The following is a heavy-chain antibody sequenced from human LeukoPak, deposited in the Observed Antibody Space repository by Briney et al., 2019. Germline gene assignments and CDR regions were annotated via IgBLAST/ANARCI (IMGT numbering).Heavy chain of an antibody. Sequence: GGSLRLSCAPSGFTFSSYATHWVRQAPGKGLGWVAVISYEGSKKYYVDSVKSRFTISRDTFKNTLYMQMNRLRAEDTGLYFSARPSPMYYDSRGYCGPFDYWGQGTLVTVSS. CDR3: ARPSPMYYDSRGYCGPFDY. J-gene: IGHJ4*02. D-gene: IGHD3-22*01. V-gene: IGHV3-30*04. CDR2: ISYEGSKK. CDR1: GFTFSSYA.